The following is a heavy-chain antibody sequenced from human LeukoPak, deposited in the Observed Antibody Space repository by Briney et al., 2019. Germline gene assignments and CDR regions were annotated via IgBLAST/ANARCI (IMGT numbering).Heavy chain of an antibody. CDR2: ISGSDEKT. CDR3: AKGTTTVTSLGYFDY. V-gene: IGHV3-23*01. CDR1: GFIFSSYA. J-gene: IGHJ4*02. D-gene: IGHD4-17*01. Sequence: PGGSLRLSCAASGFIFSSYAMSWVRQAPGKGLEWVSAISGSDEKTFYADSVRGRFTISRDTSKNTLYLQMNSLRAEDTAVYYCAKGTTTVTSLGYFDYWGQGTLVTVSS.